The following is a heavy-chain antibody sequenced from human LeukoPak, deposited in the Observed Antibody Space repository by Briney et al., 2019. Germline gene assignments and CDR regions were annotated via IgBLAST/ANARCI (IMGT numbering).Heavy chain of an antibody. J-gene: IGHJ4*02. CDR3: ARVPRENHEKYYFDY. V-gene: IGHV3-7*01. CDR2: IKQDGSEK. D-gene: IGHD1-14*01. Sequence: PGGSLRLSCAASGFTFSSYWMTWVRQAPGKGLEWVANIKQDGSEKYYVDSVKGRFTISRDNAKNSLYLQMNSLRAEDTAVYYCARVPRENHEKYYFDYWGQGTLVTVSS. CDR1: GFTFSSYW.